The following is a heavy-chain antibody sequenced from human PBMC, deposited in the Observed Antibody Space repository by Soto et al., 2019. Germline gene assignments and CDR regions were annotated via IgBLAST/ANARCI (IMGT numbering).Heavy chain of an antibody. CDR2: ISSSGTYI. D-gene: IGHD3-22*01. CDR3: AREEHYDSRAFDI. V-gene: IGHV3-21*01. J-gene: IGHJ3*02. Sequence: PGGSLRLACAASGFTFSSYSMNWVRQAPGKGLEWVSSISSSGTYIYYADSVKGRFTISRDNAKNSLYLQMNSLRAEDTAVYYCAREEHYDSRAFDIWGQGTMVTVSS. CDR1: GFTFSSYS.